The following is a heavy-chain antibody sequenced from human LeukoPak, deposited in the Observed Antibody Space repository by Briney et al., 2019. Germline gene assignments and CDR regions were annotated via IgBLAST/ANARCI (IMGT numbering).Heavy chain of an antibody. J-gene: IGHJ6*03. CDR3: ARRASVGRVRRGTMVRGVTSSDYYYYYMDV. V-gene: IGHV1-8*01. D-gene: IGHD3-10*01. CDR1: GYTFTSYD. CDR2: MNPNSGNT. Sequence: ASVKVSCKASGYTFTSYDINWVRQATGQGLEWMGWMNPNSGNTGYAQKFQGRVTMTRNTSISTAYMELSSLRSDDTAVYYCARRASVGRVRRGTMVRGVTSSDYYYYYMDVWGKGTTVTISS.